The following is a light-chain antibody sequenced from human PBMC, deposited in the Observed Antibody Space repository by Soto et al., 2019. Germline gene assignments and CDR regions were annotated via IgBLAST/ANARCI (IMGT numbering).Light chain of an antibody. V-gene: IGLV2-14*01. CDR2: DVT. CDR1: SSDIGGYNY. Sequence: QSALTQPASVSGSPGQSITISCTGTSSDIGGYNYVSWYQQHPGKVPKLMIYDVTNRPSGVSNRFSGSKSGATASLTISDLQAEDEADYYCSSYATSGPYVFGTGTKLTVL. CDR3: SSYATSGPYV. J-gene: IGLJ1*01.